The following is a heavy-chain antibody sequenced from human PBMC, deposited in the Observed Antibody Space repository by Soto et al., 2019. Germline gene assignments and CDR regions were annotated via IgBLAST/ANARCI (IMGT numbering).Heavy chain of an antibody. CDR1: GGTLSDHG. V-gene: IGHV1-69*06. D-gene: IGHD3-10*01. Sequence: QVQLEQSGAEVKKPGSSVKISCKASGGTLSDHGVSWLRQAPGQGLEWVGGTIPVFNTAKYAPKFQGRVTIAADKSTNIAYMELGSRRSDDTAFYYWARGVYGSGNYYTGPSAFDSWGQGTLVIVSS. CDR3: ARGVYGSGNYYTGPSAFDS. J-gene: IGHJ3*02. CDR2: TIPVFNTA.